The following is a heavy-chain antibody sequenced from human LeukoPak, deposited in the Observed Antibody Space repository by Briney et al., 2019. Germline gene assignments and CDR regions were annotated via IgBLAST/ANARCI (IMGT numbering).Heavy chain of an antibody. Sequence: ASVKVSCKASGYTFTSYGISWVRQAPGQGLEWMGWISAYNGNTNYAQKLQGRVAITADKSTSTAYMELSSLRSEDTAVYYCARDRNPYRTYYMDVWGKGTTVTVSS. CDR1: GYTFTSYG. J-gene: IGHJ6*03. CDR2: ISAYNGNT. V-gene: IGHV1-18*01. CDR3: ARDRNPYRTYYMDV. D-gene: IGHD1-14*01.